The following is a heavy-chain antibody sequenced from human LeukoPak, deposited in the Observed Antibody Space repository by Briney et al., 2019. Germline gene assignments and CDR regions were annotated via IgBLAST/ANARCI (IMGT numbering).Heavy chain of an antibody. CDR1: GVSISSYY. Sequence: PSETLSLTCTVSGVSISSYYWSWIRQPAGKGLEWIGRIYTSGSTNYNPSLKSRVTMSVDTSKNQFSLKLSSVTAADTAVYYCARGRSWDYGDYVYYFDYWGQGTLVTVSS. CDR3: ARGRSWDYGDYVYYFDY. D-gene: IGHD4-17*01. CDR2: IYTSGST. J-gene: IGHJ4*02. V-gene: IGHV4-4*07.